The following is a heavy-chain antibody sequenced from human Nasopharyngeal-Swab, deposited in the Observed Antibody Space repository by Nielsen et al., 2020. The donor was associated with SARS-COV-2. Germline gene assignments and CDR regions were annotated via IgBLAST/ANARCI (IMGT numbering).Heavy chain of an antibody. Sequence: IRQPPGKGLEWIGYIYYSGSTNYNPSLKSRVTISGDTSKNQFSLKLSSVTAADTAVYYCARQRPGDYEDYWGQGTLVTVSS. CDR3: ARQRPGDYEDY. V-gene: IGHV4-59*08. D-gene: IGHD4-17*01. CDR2: IYYSGST. J-gene: IGHJ4*02.